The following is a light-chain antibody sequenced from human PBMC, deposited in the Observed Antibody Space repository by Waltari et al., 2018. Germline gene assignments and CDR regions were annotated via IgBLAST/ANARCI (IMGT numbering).Light chain of an antibody. CDR1: QSVSSN. CDR3: QQYNSWTPYT. V-gene: IGKV3-15*01. Sequence: EIVMTQSPATLSVSPGERATLSRRASQSVSSNLAWYQQKPGQAPRLLIYGASTRATGIPARFSGSGSGTEFTLTISSLQSEDFAVYYCQQYNSWTPYTFGQGTKLEIK. CDR2: GAS. J-gene: IGKJ2*01.